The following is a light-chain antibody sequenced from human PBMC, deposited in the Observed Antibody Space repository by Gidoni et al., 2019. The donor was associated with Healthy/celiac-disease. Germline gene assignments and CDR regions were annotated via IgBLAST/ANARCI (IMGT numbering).Light chain of an antibody. J-gene: IGLJ3*02. CDR2: DVS. CDR3: SSYTSSSRV. CDR1: SSDVGGYNY. V-gene: IGLV2-14*01. Sequence: QSALTQPASVSGYPGHSITISCTGTSSDVGGYNYVSWYQQHPGKAPNLMIYDVSKRPSGVSNRFSGSKSGNTASLTISGLQAEDEADYYCSSYTSSSRVFGGGTKLTVL.